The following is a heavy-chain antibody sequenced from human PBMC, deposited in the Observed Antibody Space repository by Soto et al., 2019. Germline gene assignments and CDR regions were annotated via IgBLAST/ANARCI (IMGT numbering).Heavy chain of an antibody. D-gene: IGHD2-15*01. J-gene: IGHJ4*02. CDR2: VYPRDSDT. V-gene: IGHV5-51*01. CDR1: GYIFIDYW. CDR3: ARPPLPGYSIHFNS. Sequence: LGESLKISCKASGYIFIDYWIGWVRQMPGKGLEWMGIVYPRDSDTRYSPSFQGQVTISADRSTGTAFLQWRSLKASDTALYYCARPPLPGYSIHFNSWGQGTLVTGS.